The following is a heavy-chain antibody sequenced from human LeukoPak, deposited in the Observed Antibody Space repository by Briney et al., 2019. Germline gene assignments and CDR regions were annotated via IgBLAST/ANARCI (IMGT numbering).Heavy chain of an antibody. Sequence: SETLSLTCTVSGGSISSYYWSWIRQPPGKGLEWIGYIYYSGSTYYNPSLKSRVTISVDTSKNQFSLKLSSVTAADTAVYYCARDRWSSSPYYYYGMDVWGQGTTVTVSS. J-gene: IGHJ6*02. CDR2: IYYSGST. CDR3: ARDRWSSSPYYYYGMDV. CDR1: GGSISSYY. D-gene: IGHD6-6*01. V-gene: IGHV4-59*12.